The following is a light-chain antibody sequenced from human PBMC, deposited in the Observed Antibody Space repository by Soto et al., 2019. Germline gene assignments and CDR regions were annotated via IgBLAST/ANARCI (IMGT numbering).Light chain of an antibody. J-gene: IGKJ1*01. Sequence: EIVLTQSPGTLSLSPGERATLSCRASQSVSSNYLAWYQQKPGQAPRLLIYGASSRATAIPDRFSGSGSGTDFTLTISRLEPEDFAVYYCQQYGSSGTFGQGTKVDIK. V-gene: IGKV3-20*01. CDR1: QSVSSNY. CDR2: GAS. CDR3: QQYGSSGT.